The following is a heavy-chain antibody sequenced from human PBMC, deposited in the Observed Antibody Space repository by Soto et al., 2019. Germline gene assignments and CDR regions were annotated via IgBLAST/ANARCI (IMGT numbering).Heavy chain of an antibody. D-gene: IGHD4-17*01. CDR3: TIPPETPEDYGDCGGYACDI. V-gene: IGHV3-15*01. J-gene: IGHJ3*02. CDR2: IKSKTDGGTT. CDR1: GFTFSNAW. Sequence: GGSLRLSCAASGFTFSNAWLSWVRQAPGQGPGWVGRIKSKTDGGTTDYAAPVKGRFTISRDDSKNALNLQINSLKPEDTAVYYCTIPPETPEDYGDCGGYACDIWGQGTIVTVSS.